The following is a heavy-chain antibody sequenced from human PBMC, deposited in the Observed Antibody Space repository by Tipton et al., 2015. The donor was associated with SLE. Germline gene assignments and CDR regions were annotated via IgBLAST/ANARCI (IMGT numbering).Heavy chain of an antibody. Sequence: TLSLTCTVSGGSISSRSYYWSWIRQPPGKVLEWFGSIYYSVSTYYNPSLKSRVTISVDTPTNQFSLKLSSVTAADTAVYYPVGGGFPSSGWSMDVWGQGTTVTVSS. V-gene: IGHV4-39*07. J-gene: IGHJ6*02. CDR1: GGSISSRSYY. CDR2: IYYSVST. CDR3: VGGGFPSSGWSMDV. D-gene: IGHD2-15*01.